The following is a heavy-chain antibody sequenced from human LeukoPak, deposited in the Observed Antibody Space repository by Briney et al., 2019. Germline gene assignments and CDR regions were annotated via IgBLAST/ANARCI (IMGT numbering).Heavy chain of an antibody. CDR1: GFTFSSYA. CDR3: AKEITYYYDSSGYYYERYFQH. D-gene: IGHD3-22*01. CDR2: ISGSGGST. V-gene: IGHV3-23*01. Sequence: GGSLRLSCAASGFTFSSYAMSWIRQAPGKGLEWVSAISGSGGSTYYADSVKGRFTISRDNSKTTLYLQMNSLRAEDTAVYYCAKEITYYYDSSGYYYERYFQHWGQGTLVTVSS. J-gene: IGHJ1*01.